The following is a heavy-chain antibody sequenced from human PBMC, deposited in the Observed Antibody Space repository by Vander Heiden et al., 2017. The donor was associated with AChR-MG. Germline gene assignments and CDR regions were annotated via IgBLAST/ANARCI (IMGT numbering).Heavy chain of an antibody. CDR1: GFTFSSYG. V-gene: IGHV3-30*18. J-gene: IGHJ3*02. Sequence: QAQLVESGGGVVQPGRSLRLSCAASGFTFSSYGMHWVRQAPGKGLEWVAVISYDGSNKYYADSVKGRFTISRDNSKNTLYLQMNSLRAEDTAVYYCAKGGIYDSSGYYAFDIWGQGTMVTVSS. CDR2: ISYDGSNK. D-gene: IGHD3-22*01. CDR3: AKGGIYDSSGYYAFDI.